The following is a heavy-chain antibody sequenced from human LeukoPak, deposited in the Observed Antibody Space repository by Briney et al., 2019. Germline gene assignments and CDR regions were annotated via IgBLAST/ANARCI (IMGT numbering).Heavy chain of an antibody. CDR2: ISTTSSTI. D-gene: IGHD6-19*01. V-gene: IGHV3-48*02. CDR3: ARGKEKWLDHFDY. Sequence: PGWSLRLSCAASGFTFSSYGMNWVRQAPGKGLEGVSYISTTSSTIYYADSVKGRFTMSRDNAKSSLYLQMDSLRDEDTAVYYCARGKEKWLDHFDYWGQGSLVTVSS. CDR1: GFTFSSYG. J-gene: IGHJ4*02.